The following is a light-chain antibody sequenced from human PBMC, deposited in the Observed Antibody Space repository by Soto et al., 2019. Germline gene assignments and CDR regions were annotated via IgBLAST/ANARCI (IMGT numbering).Light chain of an antibody. CDR3: TAWDGSLDGRV. Sequence: QSVLTQPPSASGTPGQRGTISCSGSSSNIGTNTVNWYQQLPGTAPNLLIYRTNQRPAGIPDRFSGSKSGTSASLDISGLQSEDEADYYCTAWDGSLDGRVFGGGTQLTVL. CDR1: SSNIGTNT. CDR2: RTN. J-gene: IGLJ3*02. V-gene: IGLV1-44*01.